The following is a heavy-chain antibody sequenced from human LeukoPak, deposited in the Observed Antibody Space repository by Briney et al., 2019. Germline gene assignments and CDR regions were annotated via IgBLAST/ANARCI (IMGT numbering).Heavy chain of an antibody. J-gene: IGHJ4*02. V-gene: IGHV1-46*01. CDR2: IKPSGGST. Sequence: ASVKVSCKASGYTFTSYYMHWVRQAPGQGLEWMGIIKPSGGSTSYAQKVQGRVTMTRDTSTSTVYMELRSLRSEDTAVYYCARAGYGDYVVGCDYWGQGTLVTVSS. CDR1: GYTFTSYY. D-gene: IGHD4-17*01. CDR3: ARAGYGDYVVGCDY.